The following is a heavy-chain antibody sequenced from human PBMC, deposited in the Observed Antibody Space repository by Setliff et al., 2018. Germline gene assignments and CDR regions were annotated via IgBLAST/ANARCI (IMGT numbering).Heavy chain of an antibody. J-gene: IGHJ4*02. CDR2: IYYSGST. CDR3: ARGVSGVSWTPRY. Sequence: SETLSLTCTVSGGSISSYYWSWIRQPPGKGLEWIGYIYYSGSTNYNPSLKSRVIISVDMSKNQFSLQLRSLTAADTAVYYCARGVSGVSWTPRYWGRGTLVTVSS. V-gene: IGHV4-59*08. D-gene: IGHD2-15*01. CDR1: GGSISSYY.